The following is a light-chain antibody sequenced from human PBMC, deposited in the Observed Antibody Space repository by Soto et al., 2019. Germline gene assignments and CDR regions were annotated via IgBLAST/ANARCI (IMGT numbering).Light chain of an antibody. J-gene: IGKJ4*01. V-gene: IGKV3-11*01. Sequence: EIVLTQSPATLSLSPGERATLSCRASQSVSSYLAWYQQKPGQAPRFLIYDPSNRATVLPARFSGSGPGTDFTRDISSLEPEDCAVFCCQQRSNWPPFTFGGGTKVEIK. CDR2: DPS. CDR3: QQRSNWPPFT. CDR1: QSVSSY.